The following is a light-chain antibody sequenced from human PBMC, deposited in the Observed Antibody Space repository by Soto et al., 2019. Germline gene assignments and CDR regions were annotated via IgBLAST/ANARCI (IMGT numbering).Light chain of an antibody. Sequence: EIVLTQSPGTLSLSPGERVTLSCRASQSVNSSYLAWYQHKPGQAPRLLIYGASTRATGIPDRFSGSGSGTDFTLTIASLEPGEFAVYYCQQYGNSPQTFGQGTKVDIK. V-gene: IGKV3-20*01. CDR2: GAS. CDR3: QQYGNSPQT. CDR1: QSVNSSY. J-gene: IGKJ1*01.